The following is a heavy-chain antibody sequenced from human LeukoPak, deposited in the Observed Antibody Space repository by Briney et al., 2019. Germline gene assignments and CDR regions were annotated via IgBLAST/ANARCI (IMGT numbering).Heavy chain of an antibody. D-gene: IGHD3-22*01. V-gene: IGHV4-59*08. CDR1: GGSISSYY. J-gene: IGHJ4*02. Sequence: SETLSLTCTVSGGSISSYYWSWIRQPPGKGLEWIGYIYYSGSTNYNPSLKSRVTISVDTSKNQFSLKLSSVTAADTAVYYCARLRGSGYYGYYFDYWGQGTLVTVSS. CDR2: IYYSGST. CDR3: ARLRGSGYYGYYFDY.